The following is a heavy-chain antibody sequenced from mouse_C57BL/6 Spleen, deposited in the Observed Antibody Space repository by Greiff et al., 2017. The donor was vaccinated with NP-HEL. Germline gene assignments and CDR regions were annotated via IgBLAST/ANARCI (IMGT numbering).Heavy chain of an antibody. CDR1: GFTFSDYG. D-gene: IGHD4-1*01. J-gene: IGHJ4*01. Sequence: VKLMESGGGLVKPGGSLKLSCAASGFTFSDYGMHWVRQAPEKGLEWVAYISSGSSTIYYADTVKGRFTISRDNAKNTLFLQMTSLRSEDTAMYYCARANWDGYAMDYWGQGTSVTVSS. CDR3: ARANWDGYAMDY. CDR2: ISSGSSTI. V-gene: IGHV5-17*01.